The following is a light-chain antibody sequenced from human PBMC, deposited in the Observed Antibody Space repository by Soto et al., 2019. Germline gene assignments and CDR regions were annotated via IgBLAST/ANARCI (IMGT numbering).Light chain of an antibody. V-gene: IGKV3-11*01. CDR3: HQRYNWPRVT. CDR1: QSVSNS. Sequence: EIGLTQSPATVSLSPGKRVTLHCRASQSVSNSLAWYQQKPGQPPRLLIYDVSNRATGIPARFSGSGSGTDFTLTITSLEPEDFAVYFCHQRYNWPRVTFGQGTRLEI. J-gene: IGKJ5*01. CDR2: DVS.